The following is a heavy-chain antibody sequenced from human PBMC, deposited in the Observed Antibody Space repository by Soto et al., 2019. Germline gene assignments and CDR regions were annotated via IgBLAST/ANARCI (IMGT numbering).Heavy chain of an antibody. J-gene: IGHJ3*02. CDR3: ARDNTGDSGAFDI. CDR2: INWNGGST. Sequence: GGSLRLSCAASGFTFDDYGMSWVRQAPGKGLEWVSGINWNGGSTGYAEFVKGRFTISRDNAKNSLYLQMNSLRAEDTALYHCARDNTGDSGAFDIWGQGTMVTVSS. V-gene: IGHV3-20*01. CDR1: GFTFDDYG. D-gene: IGHD7-27*01.